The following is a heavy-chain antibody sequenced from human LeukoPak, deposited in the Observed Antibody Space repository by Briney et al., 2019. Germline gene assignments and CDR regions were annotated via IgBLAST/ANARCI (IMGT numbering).Heavy chain of an antibody. Sequence: SETLSLTCAVYGGSFSGYYWSWIRQPPGKGLEWIGEINHSGSTNYNPSLKSRVTISVDTSKNQFSLKLSSVTAADTAVYYCARADWGPYFDYWGQGTLVTVSS. D-gene: IGHD7-27*01. CDR2: INHSGST. CDR3: ARADWGPYFDY. J-gene: IGHJ4*02. V-gene: IGHV4-34*09. CDR1: GGSFSGYY.